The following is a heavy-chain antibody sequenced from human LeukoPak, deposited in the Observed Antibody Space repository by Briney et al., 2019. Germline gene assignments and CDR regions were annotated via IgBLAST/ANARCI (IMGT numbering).Heavy chain of an antibody. CDR3: ARDPVATSRFDY. CDR1: GFPFSSYS. Sequence: GGSLRLSCAASGFPFSSYSMNWVRQAPGKGLEWVSYISNSASTIYYADSVTGRFTISRDNAKNSLYLQMSSLRDEDTAVYYCARDPVATSRFDYWGQGTLVTVSS. V-gene: IGHV3-48*02. J-gene: IGHJ4*02. CDR2: ISNSASTI. D-gene: IGHD5-12*01.